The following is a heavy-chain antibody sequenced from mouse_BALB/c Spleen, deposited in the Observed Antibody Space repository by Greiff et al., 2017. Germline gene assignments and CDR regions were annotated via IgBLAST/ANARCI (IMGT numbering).Heavy chain of an antibody. Sequence: EVQGVESGGGLVKPGGSLKLSCAASGFTFSSYTMSWVRQTPEKRLEWVATISSGGSYTYYPDSVKGRFTISRDNAKNTLYLQMSSLKSEDTAMYYCTREGTTWYFDVWGAGTTVTVSS. D-gene: IGHD2-14*01. V-gene: IGHV5-6-4*01. J-gene: IGHJ1*01. CDR1: GFTFSSYT. CDR3: TREGTTWYFDV. CDR2: ISSGGSYT.